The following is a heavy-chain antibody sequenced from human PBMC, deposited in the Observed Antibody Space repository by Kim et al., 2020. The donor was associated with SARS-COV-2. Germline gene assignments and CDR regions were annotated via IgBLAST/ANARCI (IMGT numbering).Heavy chain of an antibody. CDR2: IRSKAYGGTT. V-gene: IGHV3-49*03. CDR1: GFTFGDYA. D-gene: IGHD3-10*01. Sequence: GGSLRLSCTASGFTFGDYAMSWFRQAPGKGLEWVGFIRSKAYGGTTEYAASVKGRFTISRDDSKSIAYLQMNSLKTEDTALYYCTRAGAYGSGSYYTLYYFDYWGQGTLVTVSS. CDR3: TRAGAYGSGSYYTLYYFDY. J-gene: IGHJ4*02.